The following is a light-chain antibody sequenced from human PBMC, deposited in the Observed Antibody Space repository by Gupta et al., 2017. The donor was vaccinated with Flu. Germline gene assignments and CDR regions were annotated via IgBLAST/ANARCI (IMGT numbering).Light chain of an antibody. Sequence: GTGSRVGSDNVNCYQQHPGKAPRLLCFDNNKRRAGVPGRFSGSKSGTSASLPISGLQAEDEGDYYYATWNDARSGLVFGGGTKLIVL. CDR1: GSRVGSDN. J-gene: IGLJ2*01. V-gene: IGLV1-44*01. CDR2: DNN. CDR3: ATWNDARSGLV.